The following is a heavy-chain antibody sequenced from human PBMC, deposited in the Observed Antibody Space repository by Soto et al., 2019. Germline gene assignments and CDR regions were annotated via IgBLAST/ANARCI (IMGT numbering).Heavy chain of an antibody. D-gene: IGHD6-6*01. Sequence: GGSLRLSCAASGFTFSSYGMYWVRQAPGKGLEWVAVIWYDGSNKYYADSVKGRFTITRDNSKNTLYLQMNSLRAEDTAVYYCAREGQLVPGWYFDDWGQGTLVTVSS. CDR3: AREGQLVPGWYFDD. V-gene: IGHV3-33*01. J-gene: IGHJ4*02. CDR1: GFTFSSYG. CDR2: IWYDGSNK.